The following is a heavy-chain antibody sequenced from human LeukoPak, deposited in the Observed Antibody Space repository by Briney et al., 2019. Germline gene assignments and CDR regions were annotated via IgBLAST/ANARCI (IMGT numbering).Heavy chain of an antibody. V-gene: IGHV4-34*01. J-gene: IGHJ4*02. D-gene: IGHD1-26*01. Sequence: SETLSLTCAAYGGSFSGYYWSWIRQPPGKGLEWIGEINHSGSTNYNPSLKSRVTISVDTSKNQFSLKLSSVTAADTAVYYCARGSGVLDYWGQGTLVTVSS. CDR1: GGSFSGYY. CDR2: INHSGST. CDR3: ARGSGVLDY.